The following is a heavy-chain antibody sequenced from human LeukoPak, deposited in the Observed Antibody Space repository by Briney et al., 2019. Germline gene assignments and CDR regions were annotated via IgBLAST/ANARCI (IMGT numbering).Heavy chain of an antibody. CDR1: GDSISSPLYY. J-gene: IGHJ4*02. CDR2: IYYSANT. Sequence: SETLSLTCTVSGDSISSPLYYWGWIRQPPGKGLEWIGSIYYSANTYYNPSLKSRVTMSLDTYKNQFSLKLSSVTAADTAVYYCARSHTRGPEVALMDYWGQGTLVTVSS. CDR3: ARSHTRGPEVALMDY. D-gene: IGHD3-10*01. V-gene: IGHV4-39*01.